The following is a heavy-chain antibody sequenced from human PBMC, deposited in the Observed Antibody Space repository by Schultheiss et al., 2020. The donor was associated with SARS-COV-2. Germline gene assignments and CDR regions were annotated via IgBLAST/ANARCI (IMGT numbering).Heavy chain of an antibody. J-gene: IGHJ5*02. Sequence: LRLSCTVSGGSVSSGGYYWSWIRQHQGKGLGWYGYIYYSGSTYSNPSLKRGVTISVDTSKNQYSLMLSSVTAADAAVYYCARRRAVTNERYYWFDPWGQGTLVTVSS. V-gene: IGHV4-31*03. CDR1: GGSVSSGGYY. CDR2: IYYSGST. CDR3: ARRRAVTNERYYWFDP. D-gene: IGHD4-11*01.